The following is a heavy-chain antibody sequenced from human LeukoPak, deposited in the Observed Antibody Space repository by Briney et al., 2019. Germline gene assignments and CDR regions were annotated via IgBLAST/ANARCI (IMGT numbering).Heavy chain of an antibody. CDR1: GGSISSGSYY. D-gene: IGHD1-26*01. J-gene: IGHJ4*02. CDR2: IYTSGST. V-gene: IGHV4-61*02. CDR3: ARIEYSGPLDY. Sequence: PSETLSLTCTVSGGSISSGSYYWSWIRQPAGKGLEWIGRIYTSGSTNYNPSLKSRVTISVDTSKNQFSLKLSSVTAADTAVFYCARIEYSGPLDYWGQGTLVTVSS.